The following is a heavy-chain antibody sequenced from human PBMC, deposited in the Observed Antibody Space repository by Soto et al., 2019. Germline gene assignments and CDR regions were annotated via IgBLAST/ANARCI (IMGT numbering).Heavy chain of an antibody. Sequence: VGSLRLSCEASGFTFSNHGMTWVRQTPGKGLEWVSAISYSESRTYYADSVKGRFTISRDNSKNTLYLQMNNLRAEDTAVYYCARERITMITVVMTDWGQGTMVTVSS. CDR3: ARERITMITVVMTD. J-gene: IGHJ4*03. D-gene: IGHD3-22*01. CDR2: ISYSESRT. CDR1: GFTFSNHG. V-gene: IGHV3-23*01.